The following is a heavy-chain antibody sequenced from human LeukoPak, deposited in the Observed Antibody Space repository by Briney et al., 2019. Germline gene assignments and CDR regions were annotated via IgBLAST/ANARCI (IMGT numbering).Heavy chain of an antibody. CDR1: GFTFGSYS. CDR2: ISSSSSTI. Sequence: GGSLRLSCAASGFTFGSYSMDWVRQAPGKGLEWVSYISSSSSTIYYADSVKGRFTISRDNAKNSLYLQMNSLRAEDTAVYYCARGSTHDSSGYVYPDYWGQGTLVTVSS. J-gene: IGHJ4*02. D-gene: IGHD3-22*01. CDR3: ARGSTHDSSGYVYPDY. V-gene: IGHV3-48*01.